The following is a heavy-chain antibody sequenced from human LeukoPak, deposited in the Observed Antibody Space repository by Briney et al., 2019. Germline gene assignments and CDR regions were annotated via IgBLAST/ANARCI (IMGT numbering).Heavy chain of an antibody. J-gene: IGHJ4*02. CDR1: GFTFSSYA. CDR3: LAAGGY. CDR2: IKPDGSEK. D-gene: IGHD3-10*01. Sequence: PGGSLRLSCAASGFTFSSYAMSWVRQAPGKGLEWVANIKPDGSEKYYVDSVRGRFTISRDNARNSLYLQMNSLRAEDTAVYYCLAAGGYWGQGTLVTVSS. V-gene: IGHV3-7*01.